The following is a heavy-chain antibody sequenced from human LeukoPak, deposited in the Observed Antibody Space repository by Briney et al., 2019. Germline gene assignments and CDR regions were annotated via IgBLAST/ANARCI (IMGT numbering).Heavy chain of an antibody. CDR3: ARDDYGDHEGLGY. Sequence: SVKVSCKASGGTFSGYAISWVRQAPGQGLEWMGGIIPIFGTANYAQKFQGRVTITADESTSTAYMELSSLRSEDTAVYYCARDDYGDHEGLGYWGQGTLVTVSS. J-gene: IGHJ4*02. CDR2: IIPIFGTA. D-gene: IGHD4-17*01. V-gene: IGHV1-69*13. CDR1: GGTFSGYA.